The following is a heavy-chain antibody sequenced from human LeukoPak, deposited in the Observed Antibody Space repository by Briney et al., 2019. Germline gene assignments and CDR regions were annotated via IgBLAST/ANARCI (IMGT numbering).Heavy chain of an antibody. CDR3: VKNSGWYRLDC. J-gene: IGHJ4*02. Sequence: GGSLRLSCAASGLTFSNYWMTWVRQAPGKGLEWVADIKEDGSERYYVDSVKGRFTISRDNAKNSLFLQMDSLRSEDTAVYYCVKNSGWYRLDCWGQGTLVTVSS. D-gene: IGHD6-13*01. CDR2: IKEDGSER. CDR1: GLTFSNYW. V-gene: IGHV3-7*03.